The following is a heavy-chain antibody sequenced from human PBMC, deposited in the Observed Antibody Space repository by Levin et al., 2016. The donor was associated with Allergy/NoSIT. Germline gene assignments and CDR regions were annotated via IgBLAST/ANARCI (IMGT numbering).Heavy chain of an antibody. D-gene: IGHD6-13*01. J-gene: IGHJ4*01. CDR1: GFTFSSYA. CDR3: AKDMAADGIYYFDY. Sequence: GESLKISCAASGFTFSSYAMSWVRQAPGKGLEWVSSISITGVSTYYADSVKGRFTISRDNSKNTLYLQLSSLRAEDTAVYYCAKDMAADGIYYFDYWGQGTLVPVSS. V-gene: IGHV3-23*01. CDR2: ISITGVST.